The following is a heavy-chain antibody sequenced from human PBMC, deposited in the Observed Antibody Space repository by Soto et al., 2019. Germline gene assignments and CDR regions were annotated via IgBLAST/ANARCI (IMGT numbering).Heavy chain of an antibody. D-gene: IGHD6-6*01. J-gene: IGHJ6*02. CDR1: GGTFSSYA. Sequence: QVQLVQSGAEVKKPGSSVKVSCKASGGTFSSYAISWVRQAPGQGLEWMGGIIPIFGTANYAQKFQGRVTITADKSTSTAYMELSSLRSEDTAVYFCASKNQYSSSYYYGMDVWGQGTTVTVSS. CDR2: IIPIFGTA. V-gene: IGHV1-69*06. CDR3: ASKNQYSSSYYYGMDV.